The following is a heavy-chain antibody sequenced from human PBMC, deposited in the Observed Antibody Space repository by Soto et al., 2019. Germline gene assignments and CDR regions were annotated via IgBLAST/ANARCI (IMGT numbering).Heavy chain of an antibody. CDR2: IYYSGST. J-gene: IGHJ4*02. CDR3: AFGPPAYYFDY. CDR1: GCSLSRGGYY. V-gene: IGHV4-30-4*01. D-gene: IGHD3-16*01. Sequence: SGTLSLTCTLSGCSLSRGGYYLGWFRQPPGKGLEWIGYIYYSGSTYYNPSLKSRVTISVDTSKNQFSLKLSSVTAADTAVYYCAFGPPAYYFDYWGQGTLVTVSS.